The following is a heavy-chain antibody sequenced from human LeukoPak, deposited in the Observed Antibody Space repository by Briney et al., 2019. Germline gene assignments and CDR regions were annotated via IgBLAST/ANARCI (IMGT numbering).Heavy chain of an antibody. CDR1: GGSFSGYY. CDR2: INHSGST. J-gene: IGHJ3*02. D-gene: IGHD2-21*02. V-gene: IGHV4-34*01. CDR3: AGAHCGGDCYSGRAFDI. Sequence: SETLSLTCAVYGGSFSGYYWSWIRQPPGKGLEWIGEINHSGSTNYNPSLKSRVTISVDTSKNQFSLKLSSVTAADTAVYYCAGAHCGGDCYSGRAFDIWGQGTMVTVSS.